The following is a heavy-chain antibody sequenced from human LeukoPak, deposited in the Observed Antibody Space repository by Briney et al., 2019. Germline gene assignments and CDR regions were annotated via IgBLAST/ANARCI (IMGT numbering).Heavy chain of an antibody. D-gene: IGHD3-22*01. Sequence: ASVKVSCKASGYTFANYDINWVRQATGQGLEWMGWMNSNSGNTGYAQKFQGRVTMTRDTSINTAYMELSSLRSEDTAVYYCTRDTGGGYYYDSRAYAYWGQGTLVTVSS. V-gene: IGHV1-8*02. J-gene: IGHJ4*02. CDR2: MNSNSGNT. CDR1: GYTFANYD. CDR3: TRDTGGGYYYDSRAYAY.